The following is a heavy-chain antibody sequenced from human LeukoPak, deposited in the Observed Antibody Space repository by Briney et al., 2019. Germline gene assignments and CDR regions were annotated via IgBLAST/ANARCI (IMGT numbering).Heavy chain of an antibody. CDR2: MNPNSGNT. V-gene: IGHV1-8*01. D-gene: IGHD3-16*02. CDR1: GYTFTSYD. CDR3: ARSYDYVWGSYRYPTRDY. Sequence: ASVTVSCKASGYTFTSYDINWVRQATGQGLEWMGWMNPNSGNTGYAQKFQGRVTMTRNTSISTAYMELSSLRSEDTAVYYCARSYDYVWGSYRYPTRDYWGQGTLVTVSS. J-gene: IGHJ4*02.